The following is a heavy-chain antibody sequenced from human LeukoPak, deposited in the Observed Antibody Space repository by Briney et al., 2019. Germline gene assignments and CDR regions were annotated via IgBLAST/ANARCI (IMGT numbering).Heavy chain of an antibody. CDR3: AGVWKPDYYYGMDV. CDR1: GFTVSSNY. Sequence: GGSLRLSCAASGFTVSSNYMSWVRQAPGKGLEWVSVIYSGGSTYYADSVKGRFTISRDNSKNTLYLQMNSLRAEDTAVYYCAGVWKPDYYYGMDVWGQGTTVTVSS. D-gene: IGHD1-1*01. CDR2: IYSGGST. J-gene: IGHJ6*02. V-gene: IGHV3-66*01.